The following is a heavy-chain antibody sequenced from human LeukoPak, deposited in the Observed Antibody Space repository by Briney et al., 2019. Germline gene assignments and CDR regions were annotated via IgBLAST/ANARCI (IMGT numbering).Heavy chain of an antibody. CDR3: ARGRYDILTGYYTDFDY. Sequence: GASVKVSCKASGYTFTSYDINWVRQATGQGLEWMGWMNPNSGSTGYAQKFQGRVTMTRNTSISTAYMELSSLRSEDTAVYYCARGRYDILTGYYTDFDYWGQGTLVTASS. CDR2: MNPNSGST. D-gene: IGHD3-9*01. CDR1: GYTFTSYD. V-gene: IGHV1-8*01. J-gene: IGHJ4*02.